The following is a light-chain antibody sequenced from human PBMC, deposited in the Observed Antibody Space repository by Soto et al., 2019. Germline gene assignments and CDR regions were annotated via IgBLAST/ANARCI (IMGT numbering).Light chain of an antibody. Sequence: EIVMTQSPATLSVSPGERATLSCRASQSVSSYLAWYQQKPGQAPRLLIYGASSRATGIPDRVSGSGSGTDVTLTISRLEPEECAVYDCQQYGSYTWTFGQGTKVDI. CDR2: GAS. CDR1: QSVSSY. CDR3: QQYGSYTWT. J-gene: IGKJ1*01. V-gene: IGKV3-20*01.